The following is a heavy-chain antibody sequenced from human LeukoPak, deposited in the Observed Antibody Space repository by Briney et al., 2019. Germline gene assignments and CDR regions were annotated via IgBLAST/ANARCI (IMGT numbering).Heavy chain of an antibody. V-gene: IGHV1-18*01. J-gene: IGHJ3*01. Sequence: ASVKVSCKASGYTFTSYGIGWVRQAPGQGLEWMGWISSYNGNTNYAQKMQGRVNMPTETSTSPAYMDLRSLRPDDTAVYYCARVTLSEIVVFDLWGQGTMVTVSS. CDR1: GYTFTSYG. D-gene: IGHD2-15*01. CDR3: ARVTLSEIVVFDL. CDR2: ISSYNGNT.